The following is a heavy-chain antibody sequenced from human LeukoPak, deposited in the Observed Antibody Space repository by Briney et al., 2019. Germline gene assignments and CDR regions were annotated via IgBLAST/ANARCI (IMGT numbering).Heavy chain of an antibody. CDR3: ARHEYSGSYYGLSWFDP. V-gene: IGHV4-39*01. CDR2: TYYSGST. CDR1: GGSISSSGYY. Sequence: PSETLPLTCTVSGGSISSSGYYWGWIRQPPGKGLEWIASTYYSGSTYYNPSLKSPFTISVDTSKNQLPLKLSSLTAADTAVYYCARHEYSGSYYGLSWFDPWGQGTLVTVSS. D-gene: IGHD1-26*01. J-gene: IGHJ5*02.